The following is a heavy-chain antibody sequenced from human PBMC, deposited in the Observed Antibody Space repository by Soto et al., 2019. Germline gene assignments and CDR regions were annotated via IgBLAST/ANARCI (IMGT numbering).Heavy chain of an antibody. J-gene: IGHJ6*02. D-gene: IGHD3-10*01. CDR1: GYTFTSYG. CDR2: ISAYNGNT. Sequence: ASVKVSCKASGYTFTSYGISWVRQAPGQGLEWMGWISAYNGNTNYAQKLQGRVTTTTDTSTSTAYMELRSLRSDDTAVYYCARHTSKGWFESYYYYGMDVWGQGTTVTVSS. CDR3: ARHTSKGWFESYYYYGMDV. V-gene: IGHV1-18*01.